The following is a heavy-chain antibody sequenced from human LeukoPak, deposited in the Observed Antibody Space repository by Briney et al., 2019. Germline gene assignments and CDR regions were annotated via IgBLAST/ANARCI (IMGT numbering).Heavy chain of an antibody. Sequence: GGSLRLSCAASGLTFDDYAMHWVRQAPGKGLEWVSGISWNSGSIGYADSVKGRFTISRDNAKNSLYLQMNSLRAEDMALYYCAKESSSGYYFDYWGQGTQVTVSS. J-gene: IGHJ4*02. D-gene: IGHD6-19*01. CDR3: AKESSSGYYFDY. CDR1: GLTFDDYA. V-gene: IGHV3-9*03. CDR2: ISWNSGSI.